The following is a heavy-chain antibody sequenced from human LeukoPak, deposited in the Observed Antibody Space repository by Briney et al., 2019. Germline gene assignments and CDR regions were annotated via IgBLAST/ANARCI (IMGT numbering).Heavy chain of an antibody. CDR3: ARHGRGIAAAGFDY. Sequence: SETLSLTCTVSGGSISSSSYYWGWIRQPPGKGLEWIGSIYYSGSTYYNPSLKSRVTISVDTSKNQFSLNLSSVTAADTAVYSCARHGRGIAAAGFDYWGQGTLVTVSS. CDR1: GGSISSSSYY. V-gene: IGHV4-39*01. D-gene: IGHD6-13*01. J-gene: IGHJ4*02. CDR2: IYYSGST.